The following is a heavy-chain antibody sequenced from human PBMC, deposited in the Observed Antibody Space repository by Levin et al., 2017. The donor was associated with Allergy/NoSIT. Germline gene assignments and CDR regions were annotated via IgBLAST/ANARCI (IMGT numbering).Heavy chain of an antibody. J-gene: IGHJ4*02. CDR1: GFTFSSYA. Sequence: GGSLRLSCSASGFTFSSYAMHWVRQAPGKGLEYVSAISSNGGSTYYADSVKGRFTISRDNSKNTLYLQMSSLRAEDTAVYYCVKGSFHLTGYFPGFDYWGQGTLVTVSS. CDR3: VKGSFHLTGYFPGFDY. V-gene: IGHV3-64D*06. D-gene: IGHD3-9*01. CDR2: ISSNGGST.